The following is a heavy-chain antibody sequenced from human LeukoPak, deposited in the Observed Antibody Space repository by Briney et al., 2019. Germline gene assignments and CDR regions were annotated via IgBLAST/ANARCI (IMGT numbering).Heavy chain of an antibody. V-gene: IGHV1-18*01. J-gene: IGHJ4*02. D-gene: IGHD2-21*02. CDR3: ARIPLVVTAISTLDY. Sequence: ASVKVSCKASDYTFTSYGISWVRQAPGQGLEWMGWISAYNGNTNYAQKLQGRVTITTDTSTSTAYMELRSLRSDDTAVYYCARIPLVVTAISTLDYWGQGTLVTVSS. CDR2: ISAYNGNT. CDR1: DYTFTSYG.